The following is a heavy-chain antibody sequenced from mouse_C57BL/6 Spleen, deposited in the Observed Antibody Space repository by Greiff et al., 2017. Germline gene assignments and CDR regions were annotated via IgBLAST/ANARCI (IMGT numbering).Heavy chain of an antibody. Sequence: QVQLQQPGAELVKPGASVKLSCKASGYTFTSYWMQWVKQRPGQGLEWIGEIDPSDSYTNYNQKFKGKATLTVDTSSSTAYMQLSSLTSEDSAVYYCARTPYSNYPYYYAMDYWGQGTSVTVSS. CDR1: GYTFTSYW. J-gene: IGHJ4*01. D-gene: IGHD2-5*01. CDR3: ARTPYSNYPYYYAMDY. V-gene: IGHV1-50*01. CDR2: IDPSDSYT.